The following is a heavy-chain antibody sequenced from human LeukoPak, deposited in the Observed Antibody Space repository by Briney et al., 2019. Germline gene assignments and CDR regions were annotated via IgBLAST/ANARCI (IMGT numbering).Heavy chain of an antibody. CDR2: INPNSGGT. V-gene: IGHV1-2*02. CDR1: GYTFTGYY. Sequence: ASVKVSCKASGYTFTGYYMHWVRQAPGQGLEWMGWINPNSGGTNYAQKSQGRVTMTRDTSISTAYMELSRLRSDDTAVYYCARDLNSGYDWSYYYYMDVWGEGTTVTVSS. CDR3: ARDLNSGYDWSYYYYMDV. J-gene: IGHJ6*03. D-gene: IGHD5-12*01.